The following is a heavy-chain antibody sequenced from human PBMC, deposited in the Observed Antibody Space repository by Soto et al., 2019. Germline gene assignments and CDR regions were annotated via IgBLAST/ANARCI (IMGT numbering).Heavy chain of an antibody. D-gene: IGHD3-3*01. CDR3: TSSTYYDFWSGPADY. Sequence: GESLKISCAASGFTFSGSAMHWVRQASGKGLEWVGRIRSKANSYATAYAASVKGRFTISRDDSKNTAYLQMNSLKTEDTAVYYCTSSTYYDFWSGPADYWGQGTLVTVSS. V-gene: IGHV3-73*01. CDR1: GFTFSGSA. CDR2: IRSKANSYAT. J-gene: IGHJ4*02.